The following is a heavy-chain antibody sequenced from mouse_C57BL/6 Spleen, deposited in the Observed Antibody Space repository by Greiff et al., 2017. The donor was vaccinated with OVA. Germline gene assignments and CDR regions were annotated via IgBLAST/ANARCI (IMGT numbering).Heavy chain of an antibody. Sequence: EVKLMESGGGLVKPGGSLKLSCAASGFTFSSYAMSWVRQTPKKRLEWVATISDGGSYTYYPDNVKGRFTISRDNAKNNLYLQMSHLKSEDTAMYYCARENGYYAFAYWGQGTLVTVSA. V-gene: IGHV5-4*01. D-gene: IGHD2-3*01. J-gene: IGHJ3*01. CDR2: ISDGGSYT. CDR1: GFTFSSYA. CDR3: ARENGYYAFAY.